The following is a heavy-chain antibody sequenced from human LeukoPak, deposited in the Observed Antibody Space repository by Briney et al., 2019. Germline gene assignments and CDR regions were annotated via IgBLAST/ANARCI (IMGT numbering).Heavy chain of an antibody. CDR2: ISWNSGSI. D-gene: IGHD3-3*01. Sequence: GGSLRLSCAASGFTFDDYAMHWVRQAPGKGLEWVSGISWNSGSIGYADSVKGRFTISRDNAKNSLYLQMNSLRAEDMALYYCAKGSYTGGVVIVDAFDIWGQGTMVTVSS. J-gene: IGHJ3*02. V-gene: IGHV3-9*03. CDR3: AKGSYTGGVVIVDAFDI. CDR1: GFTFDDYA.